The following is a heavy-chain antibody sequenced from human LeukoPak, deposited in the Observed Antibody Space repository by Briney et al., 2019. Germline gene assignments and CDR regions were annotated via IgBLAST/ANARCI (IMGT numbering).Heavy chain of an antibody. CDR3: ATDLKNSGYNHY. J-gene: IGHJ4*02. Sequence: GGSLRLSCAASGFTFTTYGMHWVRQAPGKGLEWVAFIRYDGSNKYYADSVKGRFTISRDISENTLYLQMNSLRSEDTAVYYCATDLKNSGYNHYWGQGTLVTVSS. CDR1: GFTFTTYG. D-gene: IGHD5-24*01. CDR2: IRYDGSNK. V-gene: IGHV3-30*02.